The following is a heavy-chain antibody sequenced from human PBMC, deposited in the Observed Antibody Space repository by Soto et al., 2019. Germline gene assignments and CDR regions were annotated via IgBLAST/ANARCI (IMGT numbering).Heavy chain of an antibody. CDR3: AREGSGSYSPSKD. V-gene: IGHV1-69*06. Sequence: QVQLVQSGAEVKKPGSSVKVSCKASGGPFSSYSINWVRQAPGQGLEWMGEIIPIYDTAYYTQKFQGRVTITADKSTSTVYMELSSLRSEDTAVYYCAREGSGSYSPSKDWGQGTLVTVSS. J-gene: IGHJ4*02. CDR2: IIPIYDTA. CDR1: GGPFSSYS. D-gene: IGHD1-26*01.